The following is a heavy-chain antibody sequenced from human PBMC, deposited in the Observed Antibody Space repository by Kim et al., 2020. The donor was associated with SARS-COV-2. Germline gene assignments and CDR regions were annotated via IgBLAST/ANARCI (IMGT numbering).Heavy chain of an antibody. J-gene: IGHJ5*02. CDR1: GGSISSGGYY. V-gene: IGHV4-31*03. D-gene: IGHD3-10*01. CDR2: IYYSGST. CDR3: ARRRLSISMVRGVRGDWFDP. Sequence: SETLSLTCTVSGGSISSGGYYWSWIRQHPGKGLEWIGYIYYSGSTYHNPSLKSRVTISVDTSKNQFSLKLSSVTAADTAVYYCARRRLSISMVRGVRGDWFDPGGQGTLVTVSA.